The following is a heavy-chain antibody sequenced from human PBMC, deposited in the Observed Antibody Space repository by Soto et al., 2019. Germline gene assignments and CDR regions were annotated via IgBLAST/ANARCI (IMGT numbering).Heavy chain of an antibody. V-gene: IGHV3-33*01. CDR1: GFTFSSYG. CDR3: AGGSVVVAANAFDI. D-gene: IGHD2-15*01. J-gene: IGHJ3*02. CDR2: IWYDGSNK. Sequence: GGSLRLSCAASGFTFSSYGMHWVRQAPGKGLEWVAVIWYDGSNKYYADSVKGRFTISRDNSKNTLYLQMNSLRAEDTAVYYCAGGSVVVAANAFDIWGQGTMVTVSS.